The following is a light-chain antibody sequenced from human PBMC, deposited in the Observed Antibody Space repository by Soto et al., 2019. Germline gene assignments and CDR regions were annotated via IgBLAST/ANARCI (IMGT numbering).Light chain of an antibody. V-gene: IGKV4-1*01. CDR3: QQYYDSPLT. CDR1: QSVLYSSNNKNY. CDR2: WAS. J-gene: IGKJ5*01. Sequence: DIVMTQSPDSLAVSLGERATINCKSSQSVLYSSNNKNYLAWYQQKPGQPPKLLIYWASIRESGVPDRFSGSGSGTDSTLTISSVQAEDVAVYYCQQYYDSPLTFGQGTDWRL.